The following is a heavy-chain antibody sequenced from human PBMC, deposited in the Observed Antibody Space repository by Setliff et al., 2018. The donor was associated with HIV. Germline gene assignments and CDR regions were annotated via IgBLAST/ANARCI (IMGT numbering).Heavy chain of an antibody. CDR3: ARAGGGATDQAFDI. D-gene: IGHD2-2*01. CDR2: IDPNGGAT. CDR1: TFTFTDYI. Sequence: RASVKVSCKVSTFTFTDYILYWVRQAPGQGLEWLGIIDPNGGATNNAQKLQGRLTVTTDTSTGTLYMELSNLRSDDSAVYYCARAGGGATDQAFDIWGQGTMVTVSS. J-gene: IGHJ3*02. V-gene: IGHV1-46*01.